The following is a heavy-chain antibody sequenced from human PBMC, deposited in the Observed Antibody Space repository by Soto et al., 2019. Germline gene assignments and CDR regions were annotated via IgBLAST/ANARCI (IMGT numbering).Heavy chain of an antibody. CDR1: GFTFSSYG. CDR2: ISYDGSNK. CDR3: AKVRAKRTVIDPVDY. J-gene: IGHJ4*02. Sequence: PGGSLRLSCAASGFTFSSYGMHWVRQAPGKGLEWVAVISYDGSNKYYADSVKGRFTISRDNSKNTLYLQMNSLRAEDTAVYYCAKVRAKRTVIDPVDYWGQGTLVTVPS. V-gene: IGHV3-30*18. D-gene: IGHD4-4*01.